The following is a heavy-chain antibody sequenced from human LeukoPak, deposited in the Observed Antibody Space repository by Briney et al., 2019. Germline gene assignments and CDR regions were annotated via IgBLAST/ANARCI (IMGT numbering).Heavy chain of an antibody. CDR1: GFTFSNPW. V-gene: IGHV3-23*01. D-gene: IGHD6-13*01. CDR2: ISGSGGST. CDR3: AKGGSSWYRTEPLDY. Sequence: GGSLRLSCAASGFTFSNPWMTWVRQAPGKGLEGVSAISGSGGSTYYADSVKGRFTISRDNSKNTLYLQMNSLRAEDTAVYYCAKGGSSWYRTEPLDYWGQGTLVTVSS. J-gene: IGHJ4*02.